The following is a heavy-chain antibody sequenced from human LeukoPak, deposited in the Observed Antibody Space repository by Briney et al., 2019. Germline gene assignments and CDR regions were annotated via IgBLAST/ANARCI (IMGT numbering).Heavy chain of an antibody. CDR2: INPSGGST. CDR3: ARDLSYGYFSYYYYGMDV. Sequence: ASVKVSCKASGYTFTSYYMHWVRQAPGQGLEWMGLINPSGGSTSYAQKFQGRVTMTRDTSTSTVYMELSSLRSEDTAVYYCARDLSYGYFSYYYYGMDVWGQGTTVTVSS. CDR1: GYTFTSYY. J-gene: IGHJ6*02. D-gene: IGHD5-18*01. V-gene: IGHV1-46*01.